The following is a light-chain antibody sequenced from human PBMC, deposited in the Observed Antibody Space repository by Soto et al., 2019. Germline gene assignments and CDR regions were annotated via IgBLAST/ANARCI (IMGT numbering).Light chain of an antibody. CDR2: GSS. CDR3: QQGYSNPVT. Sequence: DIHMTQSPSSLSPSVGYRVTLTCRASQSISRHLNWYQQTPGRAPRLLIYGSSNLQGGVPSRFSGSGSGTDFTLTISSLLPEDFATYYCQQGYSNPVTFGQGTRLEIK. V-gene: IGKV1-39*01. CDR1: QSISRH. J-gene: IGKJ5*01.